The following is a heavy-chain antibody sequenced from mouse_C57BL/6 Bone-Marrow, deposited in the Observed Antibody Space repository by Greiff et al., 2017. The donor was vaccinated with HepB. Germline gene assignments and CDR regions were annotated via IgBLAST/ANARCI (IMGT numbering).Heavy chain of an antibody. Sequence: EVMLVESGGGLVQPGESLKLSCESNEYEFPSHDMSWVRKTPEKRLELVAAINSDGGSTYYPDTLERRFIISRDNTKKTLYRQMSSLRSEDTALYYWPVPSYYSNHYYAMDYWGQGTSVTVSS. CDR2: INSDGGST. CDR1: EYEFPSHD. J-gene: IGHJ4*01. V-gene: IGHV5-2*03. D-gene: IGHD2-5*01. CDR3: PVPSYYSNHYYAMDY.